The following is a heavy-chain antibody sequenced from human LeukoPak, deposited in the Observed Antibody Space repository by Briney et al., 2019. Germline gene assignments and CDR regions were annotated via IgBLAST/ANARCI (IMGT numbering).Heavy chain of an antibody. J-gene: IGHJ4*02. CDR2: IYTSGST. V-gene: IGHV4-61*02. D-gene: IGHD3-22*01. Sequence: SQTLSLTCTVSGGSISSGSYYWSWIRQPAGKGLEWIGRIYTSGSTNYNPSLKSRVTISVDTSKNQFSLKLSSVTAADTAVYYCARDAARYYYDSSGLDYWGQGTLVTVSS. CDR3: ARDAARYYYDSSGLDY. CDR1: GGSISSGSYY.